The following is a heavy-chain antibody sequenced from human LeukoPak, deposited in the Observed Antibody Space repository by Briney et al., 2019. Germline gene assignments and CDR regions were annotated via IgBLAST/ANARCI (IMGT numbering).Heavy chain of an antibody. J-gene: IGHJ4*02. Sequence: SETLSLTCTVSGGSISSYYWSWIRQPPGKGLEWIGYIYYSGSTNYNPSLKSRVTISVDTSKNQFSLKLSSVTAADTAVYYCARGAYDDSSGYYYAMFFDYWGQGTLVTVSS. D-gene: IGHD3-22*01. CDR2: IYYSGST. CDR1: GGSISSYY. V-gene: IGHV4-59*01. CDR3: ARGAYDDSSGYYYAMFFDY.